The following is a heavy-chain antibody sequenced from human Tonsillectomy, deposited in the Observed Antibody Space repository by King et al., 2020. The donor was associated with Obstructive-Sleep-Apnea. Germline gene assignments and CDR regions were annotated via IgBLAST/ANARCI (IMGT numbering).Heavy chain of an antibody. CDR2: IYYSGST. J-gene: IGHJ6*02. CDR1: GDSISSYY. CDR3: ARNTEHYYYYGMDV. Sequence: VQLQESGPGLVKPSETLSLTCTVSGDSISSYYWSWIRQPPGKGLEWIGYIYYSGSTKYNPSLKSRVTISLDTSQNQFSLKLSSVTAADTAVYYCARNTEHYYYYGMDVWGQGTTVTVSS. D-gene: IGHD1-26*01. V-gene: IGHV4-59*08.